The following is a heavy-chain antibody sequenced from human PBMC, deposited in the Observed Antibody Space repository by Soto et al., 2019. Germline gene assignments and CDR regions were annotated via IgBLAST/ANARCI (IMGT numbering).Heavy chain of an antibody. CDR3: ARDTLAAPSHYFDY. D-gene: IGHD6-13*01. CDR1: GFTFSSYA. J-gene: IGHJ4*02. CDR2: ISYDGSNK. V-gene: IGHV3-30-3*01. Sequence: SGGSLRLSCAASGFTFSSYAMHWVRQAPGKGLEWVAVISYDGSNKYYADSVKGRFTISRDNSKNTLYLQMNSLRAEDTAVYYCARDTLAAPSHYFDYWGQGTLVTVSS.